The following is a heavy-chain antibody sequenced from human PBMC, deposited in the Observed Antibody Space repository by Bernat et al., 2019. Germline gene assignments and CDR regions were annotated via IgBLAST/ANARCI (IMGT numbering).Heavy chain of an antibody. D-gene: IGHD2-2*01. CDR3: ARALRFCSSTSCYHYYYSGMDV. J-gene: IGHJ6*02. CDR1: AYTFTSYA. CDR2: INAGNGNT. V-gene: IGHV1-3*01. Sequence: QVQLVQSGAEVKKPGASVKVSCKASAYTFTSYAMHWVRQAPGQRLEWMGWINAGNGNTKYSQKFQGRVTITRDTSASTACMELSSLRSEDTAVYYCARALRFCSSTSCYHYYYSGMDVWGQGTTVTVSS.